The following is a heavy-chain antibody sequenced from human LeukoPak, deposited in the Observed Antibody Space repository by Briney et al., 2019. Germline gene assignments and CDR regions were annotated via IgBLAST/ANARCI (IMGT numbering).Heavy chain of an antibody. D-gene: IGHD4-17*01. CDR1: NYSISNSLY. V-gene: IGHV4-38-2*02. CDR3: ARGTYGYYMDV. CDR2: IYRSGST. Sequence: SETLSLTCSGSNYSISNSLYWGWLRPPPGKGLEWIGSIYRSGSTFYNPSLKSRVTISLDTSKYQFSLKLSSVTAADTAVYFCARGTYGYYMDVWGKGTTVTVSS. J-gene: IGHJ6*03.